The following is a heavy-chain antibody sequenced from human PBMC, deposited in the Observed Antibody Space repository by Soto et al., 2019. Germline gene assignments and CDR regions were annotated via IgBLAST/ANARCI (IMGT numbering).Heavy chain of an antibody. D-gene: IGHD3-22*01. CDR1: GGSISSGGYS. Sequence: SETLSLTCAVSGGSISSGGYSWSWIRQPPGKGLEWIGYIYHSGSTYYNPSLKSRVTISVDRSKNQFSLKLSSVTAADTAVYYCARERYYYDSSGYYSNAFDIWGQGTMVTVSS. J-gene: IGHJ3*02. V-gene: IGHV4-30-2*01. CDR3: ARERYYYDSSGYYSNAFDI. CDR2: IYHSGST.